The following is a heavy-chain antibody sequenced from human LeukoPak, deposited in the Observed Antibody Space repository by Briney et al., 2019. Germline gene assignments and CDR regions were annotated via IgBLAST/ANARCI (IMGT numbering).Heavy chain of an antibody. CDR3: AREALWAFDI. V-gene: IGHV3-30*03. CDR1: GFTFSSYS. CDR2: ISYDGSNK. J-gene: IGHJ3*02. Sequence: PGGSLRLSCAASGFTFSSYSMNWVRQAPGKGLEWVAVISYDGSNKYYADSVKGRFTISRDNSKNTLYLQMNSLRAEDTAVYYCAREALWAFDIWGQGTMVTVSS. D-gene: IGHD2-21*01.